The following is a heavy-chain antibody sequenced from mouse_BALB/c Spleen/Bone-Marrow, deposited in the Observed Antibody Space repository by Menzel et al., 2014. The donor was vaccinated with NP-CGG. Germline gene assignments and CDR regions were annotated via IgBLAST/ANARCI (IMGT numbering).Heavy chain of an antibody. V-gene: IGHV6-6*02. CDR2: IRLKSNNFVT. D-gene: IGHD3-1*01. J-gene: IGHJ2*01. Sequence: EVMLVESGGGLVQPGGSMNLSCVASGFTFSNYWMNWVRQSPEKGLEWVAEIRLKSNNFVTHYAESVKGRFTISRDESKSSVYQQMSKLRADATGIYYYSRVCYRGYVVYWGQGTTRTGAS. CDR3: SRVCYRGYVVY. CDR1: GFTFSNYW.